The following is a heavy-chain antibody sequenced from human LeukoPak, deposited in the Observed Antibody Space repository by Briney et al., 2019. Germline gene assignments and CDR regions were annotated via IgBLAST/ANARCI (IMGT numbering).Heavy chain of an antibody. V-gene: IGHV3-23*01. Sequence: GGSLRLSCAASGFTFSDYAMHWVRQAPGKGLEWVSSISGGGGNTYYADSVKGRFTLSSDSSRNTVYFQLNNLRVEDTAIYYCARASWVSSTDAVRWGQGTLVTVSS. CDR3: ARASWVSSTDAVR. J-gene: IGHJ4*02. CDR2: ISGGGGNT. CDR1: GFTFSDYA. D-gene: IGHD6-19*01.